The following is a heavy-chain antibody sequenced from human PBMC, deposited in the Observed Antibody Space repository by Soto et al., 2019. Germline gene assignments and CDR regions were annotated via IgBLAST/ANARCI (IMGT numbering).Heavy chain of an antibody. CDR2: VSADSGKT. CDR1: GYSFSSYG. V-gene: IGHV1-18*01. Sequence: QVQLVQSGGEVKRPGASMKVSCQASGYSFSSYGVSWVRQAPGQGLQWLGWVSADSGKTKYAQILQGRLTLTTDTSTNTAYMELRSLTSDDTAMYYCARDSPYNDFLGCVMESYSYNMDVWGQGTTVIVSS. J-gene: IGHJ6*02. CDR3: ARDSPYNDFLGCVMESYSYNMDV. D-gene: IGHD3-3*01.